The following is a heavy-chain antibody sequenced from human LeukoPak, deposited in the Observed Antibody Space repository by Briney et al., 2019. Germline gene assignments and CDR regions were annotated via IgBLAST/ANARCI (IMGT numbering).Heavy chain of an antibody. V-gene: IGHV3-30*04. J-gene: IGHJ4*02. Sequence: GGSLRPSCAASGFTFSNYAMHWVRQAPDKGLEWVAVISYDGRNKYYADSVKGRFTISRDNSKNTLYVQMNTLRTDDTAVYYCARDSYGADYWGQGTLVTVSS. CDR2: ISYDGRNK. CDR1: GFTFSNYA. D-gene: IGHD4-17*01. CDR3: ARDSYGADY.